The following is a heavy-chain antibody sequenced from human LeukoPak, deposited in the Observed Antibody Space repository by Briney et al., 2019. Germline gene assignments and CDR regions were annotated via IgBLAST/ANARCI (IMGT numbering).Heavy chain of an antibody. J-gene: IGHJ3*02. CDR3: ARDDYSYGFDI. V-gene: IGHV4-39*07. CDR1: GGSISSSSYY. D-gene: IGHD4-11*01. CDR2: IYYSGST. Sequence: SETLSLTCTVSGGSISSSSYYWGWIRQPPGKGLEWIGTIYYSGSTYYSPSLKSRVTISVDTSKNQFSLKLSSVTAADTAVYYCARDDYSYGFDIWGQGTMVTVSS.